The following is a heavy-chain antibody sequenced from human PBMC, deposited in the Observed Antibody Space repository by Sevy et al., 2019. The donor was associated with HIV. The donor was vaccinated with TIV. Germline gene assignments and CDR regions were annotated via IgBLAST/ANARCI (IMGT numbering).Heavy chain of an antibody. D-gene: IGHD3-22*01. CDR1: GGTFSSYA. CDR3: ARGRGYYDSSGYYYTADDAFDI. V-gene: IGHV1-69*13. CDR2: IIPIFGTA. J-gene: IGHJ3*02. Sequence: ASVKVSCKASGGTFSSYAISWVQQAPGQGLEWMGGIIPIFGTANYAQKFQGRVTITADESTSTAYMELSSLRSEDTAVYYCARGRGYYDSSGYYYTADDAFDIWGQGTMVTVSS.